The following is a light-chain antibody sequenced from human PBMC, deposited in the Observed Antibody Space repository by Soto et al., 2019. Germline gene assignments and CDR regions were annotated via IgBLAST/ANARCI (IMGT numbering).Light chain of an antibody. J-gene: IGKJ4*01. CDR2: DSS. CDR1: QTVSSF. Sequence: VLTQSPATLSQSPGERATLSCRASQTVSSFLAWYQQKPGQAPRLLIHDSSDRATGIPARFSGSGSGTDFTLTISSLEPEDVAVYYCQQRSNWPLTFGGGTRVEI. CDR3: QQRSNWPLT. V-gene: IGKV3-11*01.